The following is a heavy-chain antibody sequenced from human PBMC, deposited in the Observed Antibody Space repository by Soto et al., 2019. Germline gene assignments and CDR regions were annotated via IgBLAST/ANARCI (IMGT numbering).Heavy chain of an antibody. J-gene: IGHJ6*02. CDR1: GFTFSSYS. CDR3: ARDLDYYDSSGYRIYYYYGMDV. V-gene: IGHV3-21*01. CDR2: ISSSSSYI. D-gene: IGHD3-22*01. Sequence: GSLRLSCAASGFTFSSYSMNWVRQAPGKGLEWVSSISSSSSYIYYADSVKGRFTISRDNAKNSLYLQMNSLRAEDTAVYYCARDLDYYDSSGYRIYYYYGMDVWGQGTTVTVSS.